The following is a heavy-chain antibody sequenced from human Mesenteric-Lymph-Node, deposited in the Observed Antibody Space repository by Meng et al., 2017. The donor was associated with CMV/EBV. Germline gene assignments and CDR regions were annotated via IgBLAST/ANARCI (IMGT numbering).Heavy chain of an antibody. V-gene: IGHV1-46*01. D-gene: IGHD5-18*01. CDR2: INPSGDST. Sequence: ASGYTFTSYYMHWVRQAPGQGLEWMGIINPSGDSTSYAQKFQGRVTMTRDKSTSTVYMELSSLRSEDTAVYYCARDRYSYGPHILGYWGQGTLVTVSS. CDR3: ARDRYSYGPHILGY. CDR1: GYTFTSYY. J-gene: IGHJ4*02.